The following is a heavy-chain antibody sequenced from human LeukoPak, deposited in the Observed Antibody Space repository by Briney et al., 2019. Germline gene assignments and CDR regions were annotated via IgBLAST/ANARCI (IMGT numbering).Heavy chain of an antibody. CDR2: IGADGKT. CDR1: GFTFSDFD. Sequence: GGSLRLSCAASGFTFSDFDMHWVRQTTGEGLQWVSSIGADGKTYYPDSVKGRFTISRENAKNSFYLQMNSLRAEDTAVYYCARDKIVGPTTLDYWGQGTPVTVSS. D-gene: IGHD1-26*01. CDR3: ARDKIVGPTTLDY. J-gene: IGHJ4*02. V-gene: IGHV3-13*01.